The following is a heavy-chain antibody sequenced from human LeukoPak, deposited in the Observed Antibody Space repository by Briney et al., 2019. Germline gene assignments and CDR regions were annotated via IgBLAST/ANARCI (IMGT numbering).Heavy chain of an antibody. CDR3: ARATGTGTTFLALTTNWFDS. D-gene: IGHD1-14*01. CDR1: GGSFSAYY. J-gene: IGHJ5*01. Sequence: SETLSLTCAVYGGSFSAYYWSWIRQPPGKGLEWIGEINHSGSTNYNPSLKSRLTISVDTTKNQFSLKVSSVTAADTAVYYCARATGTGTTFLALTTNWFDSWGQGTLVTVSS. V-gene: IGHV4-34*01. CDR2: INHSGST.